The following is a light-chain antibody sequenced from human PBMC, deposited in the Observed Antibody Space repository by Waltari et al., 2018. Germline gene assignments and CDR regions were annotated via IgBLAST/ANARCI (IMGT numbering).Light chain of an antibody. V-gene: IGKV3-20*01. CDR1: QSVSSNY. CDR2: DAA. CDR3: QQYGRSPWT. J-gene: IGKJ1*01. Sequence: FVLTQSPGTLSLSPVERVTLSCSASQSVSSNYLAWYQQKPGQAPRLLIYDAANRASGIADRFSGSGSGTDFTLTISRLEPEDVAVYYCQQYGRSPWTFGQGTKVEIK.